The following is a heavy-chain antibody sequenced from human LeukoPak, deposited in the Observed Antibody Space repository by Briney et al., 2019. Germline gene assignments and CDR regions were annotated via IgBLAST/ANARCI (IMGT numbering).Heavy chain of an antibody. CDR1: GFTFSSYW. V-gene: IGHV3-7*01. CDR2: IKQDGSEK. J-gene: IGHJ4*02. D-gene: IGHD2-2*01. CDR3: ARDYVYCSSTSCSTVDY. Sequence: PGGSLRLSCAASGFTFSSYWMSWVRQAPGKGLEWVANIKQDGSEKYYVDSVKGRFTISRDNAKNSLYLQMNSLRAEDTAVYYCARDYVYCSSTSCSTVDYWGQGTLVTVSS.